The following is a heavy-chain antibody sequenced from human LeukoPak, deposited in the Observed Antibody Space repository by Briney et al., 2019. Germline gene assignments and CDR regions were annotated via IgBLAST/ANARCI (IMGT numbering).Heavy chain of an antibody. Sequence: SETLSLTCAVYGGSFSGYYWSWIRQPPGKGLEWIGEINHSGSTNYNPSLKSRVTISVDTSKNQFSLKLSSVTAADTAVYYCARDQLVYDILTGYYSWFDPWGQGTLVTVSS. CDR3: ARDQLVYDILTGYYSWFDP. J-gene: IGHJ5*02. V-gene: IGHV4-34*01. CDR2: INHSGST. D-gene: IGHD3-9*01. CDR1: GGSFSGYY.